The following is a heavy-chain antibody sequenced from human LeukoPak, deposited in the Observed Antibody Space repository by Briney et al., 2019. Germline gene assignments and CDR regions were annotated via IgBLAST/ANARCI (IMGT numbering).Heavy chain of an antibody. J-gene: IGHJ5*02. CDR1: GYTFTSYG. D-gene: IGHD2-2*01. V-gene: IGHV1-18*01. Sequence: GASVKVSCKASGYTFTSYGISWVRQAPGQGLEWMGWISAYNGNTNYAQKLQGRVTITRDTSASTAYMELSSLRSEDTAVYYCARDGSEQVVPAAMGTANWFDPWGQGTLVTVSS. CDR2: ISAYNGNT. CDR3: ARDGSEQVVPAAMGTANWFDP.